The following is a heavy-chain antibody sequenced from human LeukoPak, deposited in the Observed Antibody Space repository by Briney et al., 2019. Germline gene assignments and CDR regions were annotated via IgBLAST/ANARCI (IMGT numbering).Heavy chain of an antibody. CDR1: GYTFTSYT. J-gene: IGHJ5*02. CDR3: ARGYTYPNWFDP. V-gene: IGHV1-3*01. D-gene: IGHD5-18*01. CDR2: INAGNGNT. Sequence: ASVKVSCTASGYTFTSYTMHWVRQAPGQRLEWMGWINAGNGNTKSSQKFQGRVTITRDTSASTAYMELSSLRSEDTAVYYCARGYTYPNWFDPWGQGTLVTVSS.